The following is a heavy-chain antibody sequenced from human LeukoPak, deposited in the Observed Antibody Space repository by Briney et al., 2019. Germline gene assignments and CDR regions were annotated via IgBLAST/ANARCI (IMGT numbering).Heavy chain of an antibody. V-gene: IGHV3-13*01. D-gene: IGHD1-26*01. J-gene: IGHJ6*02. CDR1: GFTFSSYD. Sequence: QSGGSLRLSCAASGFTFSSYDMHWVRQATGKGLEWVSAIGTAGDTYYPGSVKGRFTISRENAKNSLYLQMNSLRAGDTAVYYCARAGSAYGMGVWGQGTTVTVSS. CDR3: ARAGSAYGMGV. CDR2: IGTAGDT.